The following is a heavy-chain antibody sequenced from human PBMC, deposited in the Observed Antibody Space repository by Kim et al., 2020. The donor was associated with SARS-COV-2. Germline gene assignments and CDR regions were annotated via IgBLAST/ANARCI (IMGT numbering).Heavy chain of an antibody. D-gene: IGHD4-17*01. J-gene: IGHJ6*02. V-gene: IGHV3-13*01. CDR3: ARAEGTTVTTSPYYGMDV. CDR2: IGTAGDT. Sequence: GGSLRLSCAASGFTFSSYDMHSVRQATGKGLEWVSAIGTAGDTYYPGSVKGRFTISRENAKNSLYLQMNSLRAGDTAVYYCARAEGTTVTTSPYYGMDVWGQGTTVTVSS. CDR1: GFTFSSYD.